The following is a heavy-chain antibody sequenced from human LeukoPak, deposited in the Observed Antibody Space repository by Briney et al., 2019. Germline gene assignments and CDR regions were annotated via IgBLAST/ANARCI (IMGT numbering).Heavy chain of an antibody. CDR1: GGSISSYY. CDR2: IYYSGST. J-gene: IGHJ4*02. CDR3: ARLWFGGTSWDY. D-gene: IGHD3-10*01. Sequence: SEILSLTCTVSGGSISSYYWSWIRQPPGKGLEWIGYIYYSGSTNYNPSLKSRVTISVDTSKNQFSLKLSSVTAADTAVYYCARLWFGGTSWDYWGQGTLVTVSS. V-gene: IGHV4-59*08.